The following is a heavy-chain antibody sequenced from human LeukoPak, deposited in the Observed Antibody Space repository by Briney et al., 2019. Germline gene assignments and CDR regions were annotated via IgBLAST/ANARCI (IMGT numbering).Heavy chain of an antibody. Sequence: GSLRLSCAASGFTFSSYSMNWVCQAPGKGLEWVSYISSSSSTIYYADSVKGRFTISRDNAKNSLYLQMNSLRDEDTAVYYCAKSITARTFYFDYWGQGSLASVSS. D-gene: IGHD6-6*01. CDR1: GFTFSSYS. V-gene: IGHV3-48*02. CDR2: ISSSSSTI. CDR3: AKSITARTFYFDY. J-gene: IGHJ4*02.